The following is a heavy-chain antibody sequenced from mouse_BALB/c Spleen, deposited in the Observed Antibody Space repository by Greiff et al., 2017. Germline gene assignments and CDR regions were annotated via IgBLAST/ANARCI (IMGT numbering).Heavy chain of an antibody. CDR2: IWSGGST. J-gene: IGHJ4*01. V-gene: IGHV2-2*02. CDR3: ARKETFYAMDY. CDR1: GFLLTSYG. Sequence: QVQLQQSGPGLVQPSQSLSITCTVSGFLLTSYGVHWVRQSPGKGLEWLGVIWSGGSTDYNAAFISRLSISKDNSKSQVFFKMNSLQANDTAIYYCARKETFYAMDYWGQGTSVTVSS.